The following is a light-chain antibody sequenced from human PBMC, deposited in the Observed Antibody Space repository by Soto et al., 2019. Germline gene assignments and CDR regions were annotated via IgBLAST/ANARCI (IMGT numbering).Light chain of an antibody. CDR1: MRDIGAYNL. J-gene: IGLJ2*01. Sequence: QSVLSQAACVSGSTGESITFSFAVTMRDIGAYNLVSWYQQHPGKAPRLMFYEVPNRPSGIPLRFSASKSGNTASLTSSGLQAEDEAHYSCSSFTSKSTPIFGGGTKVTVL. V-gene: IGLV2-14*01. CDR2: EVP. CDR3: SSFTSKSTPI.